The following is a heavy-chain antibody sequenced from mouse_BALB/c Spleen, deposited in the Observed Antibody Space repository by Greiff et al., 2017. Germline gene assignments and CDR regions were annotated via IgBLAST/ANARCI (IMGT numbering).Heavy chain of an antibody. V-gene: IGHV1S56*01. J-gene: IGHJ4*01. CDR1: GYTFTSYY. CDR2: IYPGNVNT. CDR3: ARGGNYVAMDY. Sequence: QVQLQQSGPELVKPGASVRISCKASGYTFTSYYIHWVKQRPGQGPEWIGWIYPGNVNTKYNEKFKGKATLTADKSSSTAYMQLSSLTSEDSAVYFCARGGNYVAMDYWGQGTSVTVSS. D-gene: IGHD2-1*01.